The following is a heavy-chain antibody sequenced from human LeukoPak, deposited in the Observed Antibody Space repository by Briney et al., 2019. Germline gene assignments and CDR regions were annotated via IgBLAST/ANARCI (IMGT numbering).Heavy chain of an antibody. Sequence: ASVKVSCKVSGYTLTELSMHWVRQAPGKGLEWMGGFDPEDGETIYAQKFQGRVTMTEDTSTDTAYMELSSLRSEDTAVYYCATEKDCSGGSCYSDAFDIWGQGTMVIVSS. V-gene: IGHV1-24*01. CDR1: GYTLTELS. CDR3: ATEKDCSGGSCYSDAFDI. D-gene: IGHD2-15*01. CDR2: FDPEDGET. J-gene: IGHJ3*02.